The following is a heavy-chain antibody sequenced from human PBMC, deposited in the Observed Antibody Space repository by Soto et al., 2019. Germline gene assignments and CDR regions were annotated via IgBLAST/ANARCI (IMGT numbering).Heavy chain of an antibody. D-gene: IGHD6-19*01. CDR3: ARVYSSGWYYVY. CDR1: GYTFTGYY. V-gene: IGHV1-2*02. CDR2: INPNSGGT. J-gene: IGHJ4*02. Sequence: ASVKVSCKASGYTFTGYYMHWVRQAPGQGLEWMGWINPNSGGTNYAQKFQGRVTMTRDTSISTAYMELSRLRSDDTAVYYCARVYSSGWYYVYWVQGTLVTVSS.